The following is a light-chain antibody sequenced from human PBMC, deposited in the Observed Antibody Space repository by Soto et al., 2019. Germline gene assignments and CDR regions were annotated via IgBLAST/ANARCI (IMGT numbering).Light chain of an antibody. V-gene: IGLV2-14*01. CDR3: ISYTDRQSYL. CDR1: SSDVGGYNY. Sequence: HSALNNPAYLSGAPGQWITISCTGTSSDVGGYNYVSWYQQHPGKAPKLMIYEVSNRPSGVSNRFSGSKSGNTASLTISGLQAEDEADYYCISYTDRQSYLFGPGTKFTVL. J-gene: IGLJ1*01. CDR2: EVS.